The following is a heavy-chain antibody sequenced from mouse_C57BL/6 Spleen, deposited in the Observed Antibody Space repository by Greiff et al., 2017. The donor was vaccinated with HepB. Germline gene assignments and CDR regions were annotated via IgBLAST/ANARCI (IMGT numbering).Heavy chain of an antibody. CDR2: IYPGDGDT. D-gene: IGHD1-1*01. J-gene: IGHJ2*01. V-gene: IGHV1-80*01. CDR1: GYAFSSYW. Sequence: VMLVESGAELVKPGASVKISCKASGYAFSSYWMNWVKQRPGKGLEWIGQIYPGDGDTNYNGKFKGKATLTADKSSSTAYMQLSSLTSEDSAVYFCAREEITTVVANFDYWGQGTTLTVSS. CDR3: AREEITTVVANFDY.